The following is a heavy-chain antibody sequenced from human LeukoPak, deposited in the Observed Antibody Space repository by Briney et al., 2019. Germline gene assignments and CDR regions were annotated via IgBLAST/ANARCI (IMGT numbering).Heavy chain of an antibody. CDR3: ARGQRNWSSYFDY. CDR1: GGSFSGYY. CDR2: INHSGGT. D-gene: IGHD1-1*01. J-gene: IGHJ4*02. V-gene: IGHV4-34*01. Sequence: SETLSLTCAVYGGSFSGYYWSWIRQPPGKGLEWIGEINHSGGTNYNPSLKSRVTISVDTSKNQFSLKLSSVTAADTAVYYCARGQRNWSSYFDYWGQGTLVTVSS.